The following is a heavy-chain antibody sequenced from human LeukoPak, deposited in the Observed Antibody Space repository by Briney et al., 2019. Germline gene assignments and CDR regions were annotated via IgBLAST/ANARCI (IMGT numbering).Heavy chain of an antibody. CDR2: IYSGGST. Sequence: PGGSLRLSCAASGFTVSSNYMSWVRQAPGKGLEWVSVIYSGGSTYYADSVEGRFTISRDNSKNTLYLQMNSLRAEDTAVYYCARDKGWSFGGYYYYYGMDVWGQGTTVTVSS. CDR1: GFTVSSNY. V-gene: IGHV3-66*01. J-gene: IGHJ6*02. CDR3: ARDKGWSFGGYYYYYGMDV. D-gene: IGHD3-16*01.